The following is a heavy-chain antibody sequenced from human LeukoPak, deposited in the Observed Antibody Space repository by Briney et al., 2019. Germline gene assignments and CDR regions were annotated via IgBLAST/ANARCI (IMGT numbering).Heavy chain of an antibody. Sequence: GGSLRLSCAASGFTFSSYTMSWVRQAPGKGLEWVSDISGSGGSTYYADSVKGRFTISRDNSKSTLYLQMNSLRVEDTAVYYCAHSIAVTGHYAWGQRTLVTVSS. D-gene: IGHD6-19*01. CDR2: ISGSGGST. CDR3: AHSIAVTGHYA. J-gene: IGHJ5*02. CDR1: GFTFSSYT. V-gene: IGHV3-23*01.